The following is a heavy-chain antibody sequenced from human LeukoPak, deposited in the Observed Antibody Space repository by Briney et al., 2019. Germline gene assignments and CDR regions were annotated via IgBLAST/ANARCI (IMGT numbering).Heavy chain of an antibody. CDR1: GGSITRSSYY. CDR3: ARRVTMVRGYYYYYMDV. CDR2: INHSGST. Sequence: PSETLSLTCTVSGGSITRSSYYWGWIRQPPGKGLEWIGEINHSGSTNYNPSLKSRVTISVDTSKNQFSLKLSSVTAADTAVYYCARRVTMVRGYYYYYMDVWGKGTTVTISS. J-gene: IGHJ6*03. V-gene: IGHV4-39*07. D-gene: IGHD3-10*01.